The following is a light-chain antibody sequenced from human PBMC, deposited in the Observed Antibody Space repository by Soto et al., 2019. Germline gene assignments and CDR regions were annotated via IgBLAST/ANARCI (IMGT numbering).Light chain of an antibody. CDR2: DVS. Sequence: QSVLTQPRSVSGSPGQSVTISCTGTSSDVGAYNSVSWYQHHPGKAPKLMIYDVSKRPSGVPDRFSGSKSGNTASLTISGLQAEDEADYYCCSYAGSYTSYVFGTGTKLTVL. V-gene: IGLV2-11*01. CDR3: CSYAGSYTSYV. CDR1: SSDVGAYNS. J-gene: IGLJ1*01.